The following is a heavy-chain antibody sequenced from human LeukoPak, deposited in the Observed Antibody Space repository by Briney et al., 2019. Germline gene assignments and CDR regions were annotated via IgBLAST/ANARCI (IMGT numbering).Heavy chain of an antibody. CDR2: INPNSGGT. CDR1: GYTFTGYY. CDR3: ASLGRGEDQTPDFDY. Sequence: GASVKVSCKASGYTFTGYYMHWVRQAPGQGLEWMGWINPNSGGTNYAQKFQGRVTMTRDTSISTAYMELSRLRSDDTAVYYCASLGRGEDQTPDFDYWGQGTLVTVSS. J-gene: IGHJ4*02. V-gene: IGHV1-2*02. D-gene: IGHD7-27*01.